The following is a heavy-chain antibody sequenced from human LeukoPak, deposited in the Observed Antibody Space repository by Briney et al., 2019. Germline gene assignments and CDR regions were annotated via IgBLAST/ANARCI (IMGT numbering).Heavy chain of an antibody. CDR2: IYTSGST. J-gene: IGHJ4*02. CDR1: GGSISSGSYY. D-gene: IGHD3-10*01. V-gene: IGHV4-61*02. CDR3: ARVGVKWSPSLLDY. Sequence: PSETLSLTCTVSGGSISSGSYYWSWIRQPAGKGLEWIGRIYTSGSTNYNPSLKSRVTISVDTSKNQFSLKLSSVTAADTAVYYCARVGVKWSPSLLDYWGQGTLVTVSS.